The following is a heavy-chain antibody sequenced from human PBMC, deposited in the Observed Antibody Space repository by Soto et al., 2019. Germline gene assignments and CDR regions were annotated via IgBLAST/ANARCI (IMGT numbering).Heavy chain of an antibody. D-gene: IGHD3-22*01. V-gene: IGHV1-69*01. J-gene: IGHJ3*02. Sequence: PMTLSCTASGGGFSIYAGSWGRQAPRQGLEWMGEIIPIFGTANYAQKFQGRVTITADESTSTAYMELSSLRSEDTAVYYCARGAYYYDSSGYYVTDDAFDIWGKGTMVTVSS. CDR1: GGGFSIYA. CDR3: ARGAYYYDSSGYYVTDDAFDI. CDR2: IIPIFGTA.